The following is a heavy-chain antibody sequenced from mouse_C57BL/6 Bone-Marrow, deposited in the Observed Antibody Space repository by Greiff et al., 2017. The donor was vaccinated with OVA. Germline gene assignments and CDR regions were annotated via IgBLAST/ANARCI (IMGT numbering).Heavy chain of an antibody. D-gene: IGHD1-1*01. Sequence: QVHVKQPGAELVKPGASVKLSCKASGYTFTSYWMHWVKQRPGQGLEWIGMIHPNSGSTNYNEKFKSKATLTVDKSSSTAYMQLSSLTSEDSAVYYCAYGSSFAYWGQGTLVTVSA. V-gene: IGHV1-64*01. CDR2: IHPNSGST. CDR3: AYGSSFAY. CDR1: GYTFTSYW. J-gene: IGHJ3*01.